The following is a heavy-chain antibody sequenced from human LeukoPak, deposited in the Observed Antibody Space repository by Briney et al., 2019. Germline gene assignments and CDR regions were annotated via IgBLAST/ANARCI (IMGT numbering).Heavy chain of an antibody. D-gene: IGHD6-13*01. CDR2: INHSGST. Sequence: SATLSLTCAVYGGSFSGYYWSWIRQPPGKGLEWIGEINHSGSTNYNPSLKSRVTISVDTSKNQFSLKLSSVTAADTAVYYCARSGGLYTSTWYFHHWGQGTLVTVSS. J-gene: IGHJ1*01. CDR3: ARSGGLYTSTWYFHH. V-gene: IGHV4-34*01. CDR1: GGSFSGYY.